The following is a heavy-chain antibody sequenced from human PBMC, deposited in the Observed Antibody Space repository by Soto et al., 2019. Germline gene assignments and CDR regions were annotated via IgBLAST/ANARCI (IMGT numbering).Heavy chain of an antibody. CDR2: ISDSGGRT. D-gene: IGHD5-12*01. V-gene: IGHV3-23*01. Sequence: GGSLRLSCAASGFTFTNYAMNWVRQAPGKALEWVSVISDSGGRTHYADSVKGRFAISRDNSKNTLYLQMGSLRAEDTAVYYCEKGNIAEAVRLFDYWGQGTLVTVSS. CDR1: GFTFTNYA. CDR3: EKGNIAEAVRLFDY. J-gene: IGHJ4*02.